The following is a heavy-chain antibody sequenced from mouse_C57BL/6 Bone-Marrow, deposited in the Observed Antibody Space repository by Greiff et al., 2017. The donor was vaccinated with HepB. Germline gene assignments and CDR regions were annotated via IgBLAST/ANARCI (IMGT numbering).Heavy chain of an antibody. J-gene: IGHJ3*01. CDR3: TRGQRRPSWFAY. CDR2: ISSGGDYI. D-gene: IGHD3-2*02. Sequence: EVQLVESGEGLVKPGGSLKLSCAASGFTFSSYAMSWVRQTPEKRLEWVAYISSGGDYIYYADTVKGRFTISRDNARNTLYLQMSSLKSENTAMYYCTRGQRRPSWFAYWGQGTLVTVSA. CDR1: GFTFSSYA. V-gene: IGHV5-9-1*02.